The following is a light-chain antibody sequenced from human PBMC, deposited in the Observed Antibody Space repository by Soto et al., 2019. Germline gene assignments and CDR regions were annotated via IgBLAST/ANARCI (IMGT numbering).Light chain of an antibody. V-gene: IGKV1-39*01. CDR3: QQSYRTPLT. J-gene: IGKJ4*01. Sequence: DIQMTQSPSSLSASVGDRVTITCRASQSISSYLNWYQQQPGKAPKLLIYAASSLQSGVPSRFSDSGSGTDFTLTISSLQPEDFATYSCQQSYRTPLTVGGGTKVESK. CDR1: QSISSY. CDR2: AAS.